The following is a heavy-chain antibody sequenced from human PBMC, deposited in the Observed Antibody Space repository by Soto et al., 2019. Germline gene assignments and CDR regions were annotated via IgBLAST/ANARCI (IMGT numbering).Heavy chain of an antibody. J-gene: IGHJ4*02. CDR1: GYTFTSYG. D-gene: IGHD2-15*01. V-gene: IGHV1-18*01. CDR2: ISAYNGNT. CDR3: ARGLSSVVAATYFDY. Sequence: GASVKVSCKASGYTFTSYGISWVRQAPGQGLEWMGWISAYNGNTNYAQKLQGRVTMTTDTSTSTAYMELRSLRSDDTAVYYCARGLSSVVAATYFDYWGQGTLVTVSS.